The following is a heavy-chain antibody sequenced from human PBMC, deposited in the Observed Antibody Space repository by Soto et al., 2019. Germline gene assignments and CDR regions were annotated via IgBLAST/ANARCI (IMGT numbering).Heavy chain of an antibody. Sequence: QVQLVQPGAEVKQPGASVKISCTSSGYMFTNYFFHWVRLAPGQGLQWLGIYNPSFGSSGTAQKLQVRVSMNNDWSPHTVYVEVSSLGLEDTGVYCCARGGSVVLGPEDKHVDQYGMDLWGQGTRVIVS. J-gene: IGHJ6*02. V-gene: IGHV1-46*01. CDR1: GYMFTNYF. D-gene: IGHD3-3*02. CDR3: ARGGSVVLGPEDKHVDQYGMDL. CDR2: YNPSFGSS.